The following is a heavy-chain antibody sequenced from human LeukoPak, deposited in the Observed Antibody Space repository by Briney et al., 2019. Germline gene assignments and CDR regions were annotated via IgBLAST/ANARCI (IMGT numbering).Heavy chain of an antibody. J-gene: IGHJ2*01. CDR3: AGHTRNPPDYWYFDL. CDR1: GGSISSYY. V-gene: IGHV4-59*08. Sequence: PSETLSLTCTVSGGSISSYYWSWIRQPPGKGLEWIGYIYCSGSTNYNPSLESRVTISVDTSKNQFSLKLSSVTAADTAVYYCAGHTRNPPDYWYFDLCGRGTLVTVSS. CDR2: IYCSGST. D-gene: IGHD1-14*01.